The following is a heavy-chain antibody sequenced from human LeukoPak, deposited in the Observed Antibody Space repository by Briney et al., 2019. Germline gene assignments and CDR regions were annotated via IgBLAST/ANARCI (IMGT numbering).Heavy chain of an antibody. J-gene: IGHJ4*02. CDR2: IWYDGSNK. D-gene: IGHD3-22*01. V-gene: IGHV3-33*01. CDR1: GFTFSSYG. Sequence: GGSLTLSCAASGFTFSSYGMHWVRQAPGKGLEWVAFIWYDGSNKHYADSVKGRFTISRDNSKNTLYPQMNSLRAEDTAVYYCARGRDNSGYDYLGSFDYWGQGTLVTVSS. CDR3: ARGRDNSGYDYLGSFDY.